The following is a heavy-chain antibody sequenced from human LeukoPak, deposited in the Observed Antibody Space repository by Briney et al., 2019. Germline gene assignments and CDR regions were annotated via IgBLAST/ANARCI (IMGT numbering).Heavy chain of an antibody. Sequence: SESLSLTCTVSGGSISSSSYYWGWIRQPPGKGLEWIGSIYYSGSTYYNPSLKSRVTISVDTSKNQFSLKLSSVTAADTAVYYCARGTRGSYPGDAFDIWGQGTMVTVSS. CDR2: IYYSGST. J-gene: IGHJ3*02. V-gene: IGHV4-39*07. D-gene: IGHD1-26*01. CDR1: GGSISSSSYY. CDR3: ARGTRGSYPGDAFDI.